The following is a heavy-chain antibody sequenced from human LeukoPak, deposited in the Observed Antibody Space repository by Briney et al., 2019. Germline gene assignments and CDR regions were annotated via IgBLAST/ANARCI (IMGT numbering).Heavy chain of an antibody. CDR3: ARGLRYCSGGSCSNCHFDY. V-gene: IGHV4-59*12. D-gene: IGHD2-15*01. CDR2: IYYSGST. CDR1: GGSISGYY. J-gene: IGHJ4*02. Sequence: SETLSLTCTVSGGSISGYYWSWIRQPPGKGLEWIGYIYYSGSTNYNPSLKSRVTISVDTSKNQFSLKLSSVTAADTAVYYCARGLRYCSGGSCSNCHFDYWGQGTLVTVSS.